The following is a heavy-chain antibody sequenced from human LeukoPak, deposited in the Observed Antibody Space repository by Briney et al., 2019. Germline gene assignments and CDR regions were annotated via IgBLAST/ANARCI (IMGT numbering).Heavy chain of an antibody. D-gene: IGHD6-19*01. CDR1: GFTFSNYE. Sequence: PGESLRLSCAASGFTFSNYEMNWVRQAPGKGLEWVSYISTSGGSKYYADSVKGRFTISRDNAKNSLFLQMNSLRVEDTGIYYCARDPGSGWCLDWGQGTLVTVSS. CDR2: ISTSGGSK. V-gene: IGHV3-48*03. J-gene: IGHJ4*02. CDR3: ARDPGSGWCLD.